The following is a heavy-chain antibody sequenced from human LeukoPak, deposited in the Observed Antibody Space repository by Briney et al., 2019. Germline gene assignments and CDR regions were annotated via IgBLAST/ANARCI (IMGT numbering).Heavy chain of an antibody. V-gene: IGHV3-30-3*01. J-gene: IGHJ3*02. Sequence: QSGGSLRLSCAASGFTFSSYAMHWVRQAPGKGLEWVAVISYDGSNKYYADSVKGRFTISRDNSKNTLYLQMNSLRAEDTAVYYCARDPIAAAGSGAFDIWGQGTMVTVSS. CDR1: GFTFSSYA. CDR3: ARDPIAAAGSGAFDI. CDR2: ISYDGSNK. D-gene: IGHD6-13*01.